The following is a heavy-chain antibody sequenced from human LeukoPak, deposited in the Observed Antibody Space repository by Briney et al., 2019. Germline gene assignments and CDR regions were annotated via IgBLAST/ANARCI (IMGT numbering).Heavy chain of an antibody. CDR3: ATEGGLGLGENWFDP. J-gene: IGHJ5*02. Sequence: SSVKVSFKSSGFGFVSSVLDRVRQARAQRLEWVGVIIVCSGNTKYGEKVEERATISRDMSTSTVYVELTSLRSGDTAVYYRATEGGLGLGENWFDPWGQRTLVTVSS. CDR2: IIVCSGNT. CDR1: GFGFVSSV. V-gene: IGHV1-58*01. D-gene: IGHD3/OR15-3a*01.